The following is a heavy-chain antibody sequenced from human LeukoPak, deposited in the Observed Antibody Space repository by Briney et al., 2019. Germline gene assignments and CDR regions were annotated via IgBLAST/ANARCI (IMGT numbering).Heavy chain of an antibody. CDR2: IHYSGST. V-gene: IGHV4-59*12. Sequence: SETLSLTCTVSGGSISSYYWSWIRQPPGKGLEWIGYIHYSGSTHYNPSLKSRVTISVDTSKNQVSLKLRSVTAADTAAYYCARLPLGAFGEVLNFDLWGQGTVVTVSS. D-gene: IGHD3-10*01. CDR1: GGSISSYY. CDR3: ARLPLGAFGEVLNFDL. J-gene: IGHJ4*02.